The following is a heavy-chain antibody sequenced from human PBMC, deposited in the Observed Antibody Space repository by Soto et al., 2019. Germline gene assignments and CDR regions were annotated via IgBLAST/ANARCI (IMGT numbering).Heavy chain of an antibody. V-gene: IGHV2-5*02. CDR1: GFSLTTTAAG. CDR2: TYWDDDK. J-gene: IGHJ4*02. CDR3: AHRLASPSGPYFDY. Sequence: QITLKESGPTLVKPTQTLTLACTFSGFSLTTTAAGVGWIRQPPGKALEFLALTYWDDDKRYSPSLKSRLTITKDTSKDQVVLRLTNMDPVDTATYYCAHRLASPSGPYFDYWGQGALVTVSS. D-gene: IGHD2-2*01.